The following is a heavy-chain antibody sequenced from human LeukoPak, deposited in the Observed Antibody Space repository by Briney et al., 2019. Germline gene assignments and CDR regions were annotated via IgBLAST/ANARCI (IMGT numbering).Heavy chain of an antibody. J-gene: IGHJ5*02. CDR1: GGTFSSYA. CDR3: ARDYCSSTSCHGYYRSWFDP. V-gene: IGHV1-69*04. CDR2: IIPIFGIA. D-gene: IGHD2-2*01. Sequence: SVEVSCKASGGTFSSYAISWVRQAPGQGLEWMGRIIPIFGIANYAQKFQGRVTITADKSTSTAYMELSSLRSEDTAVYYCARDYCSSTSCHGYYRSWFDPWGQGTLVTVSS.